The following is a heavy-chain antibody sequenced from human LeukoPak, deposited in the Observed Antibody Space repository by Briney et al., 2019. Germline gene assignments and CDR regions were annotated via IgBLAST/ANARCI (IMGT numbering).Heavy chain of an antibody. Sequence: SETLSLTCTVSGGSISSYYWSWIRQPPGKGLEWIGYIYYSGSTNYNPSLKSRVTISVDTSKNQFSLKLSSVTAEDTAVYYCAKTFYNNDDWFASWGQGTLVTVSS. D-gene: IGHD5-24*01. CDR2: IYYSGST. CDR1: GGSISSYY. CDR3: AKTFYNNDDWFAS. V-gene: IGHV4-59*01. J-gene: IGHJ5*01.